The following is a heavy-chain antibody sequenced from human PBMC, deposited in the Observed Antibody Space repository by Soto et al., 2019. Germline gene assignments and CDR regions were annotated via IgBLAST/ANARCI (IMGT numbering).Heavy chain of an antibody. J-gene: IGHJ5*02. Sequence: QVQLQQWGAGLLKPSETLSLTCAVYGGSFSGYYWSWIRQPPGKGLEWIGEINHSGSTNYNPSLKSRVTISVYTSKNQFSLKLSSVTAADTAVYYCAREGIWSGYFNWFDPWGQGTLVTVSS. D-gene: IGHD3-3*01. CDR1: GGSFSGYY. V-gene: IGHV4-34*01. CDR3: AREGIWSGYFNWFDP. CDR2: INHSGST.